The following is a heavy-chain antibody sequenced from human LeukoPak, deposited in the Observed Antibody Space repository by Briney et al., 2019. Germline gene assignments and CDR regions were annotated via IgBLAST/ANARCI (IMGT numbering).Heavy chain of an antibody. J-gene: IGHJ4*02. Sequence: PWGSLRLSCAASGFTFSSYWMTWVRQAPGKGLEWVANIKQDGSEKYYVDSVKGRFTISRDNAKNSLYLQMNSLRAEDTAVYYCARDPGWVVAAKGDFDYWGQGTLVTVSS. CDR1: GFTFSSYW. V-gene: IGHV3-7*01. CDR3: ARDPGWVVAAKGDFDY. CDR2: IKQDGSEK. D-gene: IGHD2-15*01.